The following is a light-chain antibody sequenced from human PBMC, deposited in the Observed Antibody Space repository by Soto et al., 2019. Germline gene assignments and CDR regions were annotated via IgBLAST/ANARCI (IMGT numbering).Light chain of an antibody. CDR2: SAS. CDR3: QQSYTAPLS. Sequence: DIQMTHSPSSRSASVEERVIITCRASQTVSIFLNWYQHKSGRAPTLLIHSASTLQTGVPSRFTGSGSGTDFTLTITNVQPEDFATYYCQQSYTAPLSFGQGTRLEIK. CDR1: QTVSIF. J-gene: IGKJ5*01. V-gene: IGKV1-39*01.